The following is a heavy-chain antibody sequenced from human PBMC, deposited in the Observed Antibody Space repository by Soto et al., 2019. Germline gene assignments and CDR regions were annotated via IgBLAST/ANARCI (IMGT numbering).Heavy chain of an antibody. V-gene: IGHV4-4*02. Sequence: SETLSLTCAVSGDSIKTETWWSWLRQLPGTGLEWIGEIKHTGDANANPALRSRVSMSVDRTKNQFFLNLWSVSAADTAVYYCARDNLYYYDSSGYIDYWGQGTLVTVSS. CDR3: ARDNLYYYDSSGYIDY. D-gene: IGHD3-22*01. CDR1: GDSIKTETW. CDR2: IKHTGDA. J-gene: IGHJ4*02.